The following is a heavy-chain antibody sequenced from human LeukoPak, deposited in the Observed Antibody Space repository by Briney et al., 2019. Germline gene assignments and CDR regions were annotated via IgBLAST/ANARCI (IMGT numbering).Heavy chain of an antibody. D-gene: IGHD3-9*01. J-gene: IGHJ4*02. V-gene: IGHV3-21*01. CDR1: GFTFSSYS. Sequence: KAGGSLRLSCAASGFTFSSYSMNWVRQAPGKGLEWVSSISSSSSYIYYADSVKGRFTISRDNAKNSLYLQMNSLRAEDTAVYYCARNVADILSRLFDYWGQGTLVTVSS. CDR3: ARNVADILSRLFDY. CDR2: ISSSSSYI.